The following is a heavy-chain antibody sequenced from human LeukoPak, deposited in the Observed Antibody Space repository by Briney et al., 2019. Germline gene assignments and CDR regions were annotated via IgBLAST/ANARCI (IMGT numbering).Heavy chain of an antibody. CDR1: GDSVSSNSAA. V-gene: IGHV6-1*01. Sequence: SQTLSLTCAISGDSVSSNSAAWNWISPSQWIGLEWLISTNDRSKYYTDYPVSVKSRITINPDTSKHQFSLQLSSVTPEDSAVYYCARDVHIKAPDAFHVWGQGTMVTVSS. J-gene: IGHJ3*01. D-gene: IGHD5-12*01. CDR2: TNDRSKYYT. CDR3: ARDVHIKAPDAFHV.